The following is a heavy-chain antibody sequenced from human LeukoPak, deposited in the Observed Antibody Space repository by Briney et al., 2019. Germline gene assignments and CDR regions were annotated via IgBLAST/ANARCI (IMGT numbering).Heavy chain of an antibody. J-gene: IGHJ2*01. Sequence: PGGSLRLSCAASEFTFSNYAMSWVRQAPGKGLEWVSLIFGSGLGTYYADSVKGRFTISRDNSKNTLYLQMNSLKAEDTALYYRARAMGATTVTFYWYFDLWGRGSPVTVSS. CDR1: EFTFSNYA. V-gene: IGHV3-23*01. CDR3: ARAMGATTVTFYWYFDL. D-gene: IGHD4-17*01. CDR2: IFGSGLGT.